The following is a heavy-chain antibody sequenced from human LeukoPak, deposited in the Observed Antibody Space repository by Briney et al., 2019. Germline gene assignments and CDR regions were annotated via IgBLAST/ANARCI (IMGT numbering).Heavy chain of an antibody. V-gene: IGHV3-7*03. CDR3: AKCLRYDFWSGPDAFDI. D-gene: IGHD3-3*01. CDR1: GFTFSSYW. CDR2: IKQDGSEK. J-gene: IGHJ3*02. Sequence: GGSLRLSCAASGFTFSSYWMSWVRQAPGKGLEWVANIKQDGSEKYYVDSVKGRFTISRDNAKNSLYLQMNSLRAEDTAVYYCAKCLRYDFWSGPDAFDIWGQGTMVTVSS.